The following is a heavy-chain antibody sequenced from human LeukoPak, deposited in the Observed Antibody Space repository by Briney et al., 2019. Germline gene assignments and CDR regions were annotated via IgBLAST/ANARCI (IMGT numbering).Heavy chain of an antibody. D-gene: IGHD3-22*01. V-gene: IGHV3-21*06. CDR2: ISSSSTYK. CDR1: GVTFSLYS. CDR3: TKGSYEEYFSYDNSYFDY. J-gene: IGHJ4*02. Sequence: GGSLRLSCVASGVTFSLYSVNWVRQAPGKGLEWVSSISSSSTYKYYADSVKGRFTISRDNAKNSLYLQMDSLGAEDTAMYYCTKGSYEEYFSYDNSYFDYWGQGTLVTVSS.